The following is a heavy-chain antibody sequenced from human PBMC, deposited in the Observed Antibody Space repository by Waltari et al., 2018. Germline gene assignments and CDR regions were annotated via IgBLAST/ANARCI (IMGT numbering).Heavy chain of an antibody. CDR1: GGPISSSSYY. CDR3: ARQGITIFGVVIMAPNWFDP. D-gene: IGHD3-3*01. J-gene: IGHJ5*02. V-gene: IGHV4-39*07. CDR2: IYYSGST. Sequence: QLQLQESGPGLVKPSETLSLTCTVSGGPISSSSYYWGWVRQPPGTGLEWIGSIYYSGSTYYNPSLKSRVTISVDTSKNQFSLKLSSVTAADTAVYYCARQGITIFGVVIMAPNWFDPWGQGTLVTVSS.